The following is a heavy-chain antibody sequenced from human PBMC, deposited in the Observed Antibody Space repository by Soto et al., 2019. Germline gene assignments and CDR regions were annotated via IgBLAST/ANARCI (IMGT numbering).Heavy chain of an antibody. CDR1: GFTFSSYA. Sequence: EVQLLDSGGGWVQPGGSERLSCAASGFTFSSYAMNLVRHAPGQGPEWVSGISGIGGRTYYADSVNRRFTISRDTAKNALYVQMNNMGAEDTAVYYWAKARGELPYWYFDLWCRGTLVTVSS. J-gene: IGHJ2*01. CDR3: AKARGELPYWYFDL. D-gene: IGHD1-26*01. V-gene: IGHV3-23*01. CDR2: ISGIGGRT.